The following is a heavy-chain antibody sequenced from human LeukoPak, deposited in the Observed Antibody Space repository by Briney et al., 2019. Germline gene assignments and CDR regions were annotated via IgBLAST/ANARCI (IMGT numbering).Heavy chain of an antibody. D-gene: IGHD3-16*01. CDR1: GFTFSGYA. CDR2: IKSKTDGGTT. CDR3: TAGGGAASY. V-gene: IGHV3-15*01. Sequence: GGSLRLSCAASGFTFSGYAMSWVRQAPGKGLEWVGRIKSKTDGGTTDYGAPVKGRFIISRDDSKNTLYLQMNSLKSDDTAVYYCTAGGGAASYWGRGTLVTVSS. J-gene: IGHJ4*02.